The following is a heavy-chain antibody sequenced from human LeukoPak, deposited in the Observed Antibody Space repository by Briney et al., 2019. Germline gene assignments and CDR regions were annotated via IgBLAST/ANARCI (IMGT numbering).Heavy chain of an antibody. J-gene: IGHJ3*01. CDR3: AREGYYGAFDV. CDR2: IGANSAI. D-gene: IGHD3-10*01. CDR1: GFTFSSYG. Sequence: QPGGSPRLSCAASGFTFSSYGMHWVRQAPGKGLEWVSYIGANSAIYYADSVKGRFTISRDNAKNSLSLQMNSLRDDDTAVYYCAREGYYGAFDVWGQGTMVTVSS. V-gene: IGHV3-48*02.